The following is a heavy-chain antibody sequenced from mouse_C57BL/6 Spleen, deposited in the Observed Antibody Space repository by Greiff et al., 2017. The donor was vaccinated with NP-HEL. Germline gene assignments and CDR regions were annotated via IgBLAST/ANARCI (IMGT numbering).Heavy chain of an antibody. Sequence: QVHVKQSGPGLVQPSQSLSITCTVSGFSLTSYGVHWVRQSPGKGLEWLGVIWSGGSTDYNAAFISRLSISKDNSKSQVFFKMNSLQADDTAIYYCAREGYGNYDWYFDVWGTGTTVTVSS. V-gene: IGHV2-2*01. J-gene: IGHJ1*03. CDR2: IWSGGST. CDR1: GFSLTSYG. CDR3: AREGYGNYDWYFDV. D-gene: IGHD2-1*01.